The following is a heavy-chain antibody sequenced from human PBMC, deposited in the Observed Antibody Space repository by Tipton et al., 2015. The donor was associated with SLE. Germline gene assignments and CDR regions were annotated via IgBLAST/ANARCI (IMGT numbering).Heavy chain of an antibody. CDR1: GFTFSSYS. Sequence: SLRLSCAASGFTFSSYSMNWVRQAPGKGLEWVSSISSSSSYIYYADSVKGRFTISRDNAKSTLYLQMNSLRAEDTAVYYCTRVESTSWAFDVWGQGTIVTVSS. CDR3: TRVESTSWAFDV. D-gene: IGHD2/OR15-2a*01. V-gene: IGHV3-21*01. J-gene: IGHJ3*01. CDR2: ISSSSSYI.